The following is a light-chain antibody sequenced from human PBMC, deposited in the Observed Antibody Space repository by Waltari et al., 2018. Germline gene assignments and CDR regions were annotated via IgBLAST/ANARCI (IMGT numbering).Light chain of an antibody. CDR1: SSAVGGYNY. J-gene: IGLJ2*01. CDR3: SSYTSSSTLV. V-gene: IGLV2-14*03. Sequence: QSALTQPASVSGSPGQSITISCTGTSSAVGGYNYVSWYQQHPGKAPKLMLYDVSNRPSGVSNRFSGSKSGNTASLTISGLQAEDEADYYCSSYTSSSTLVFGGGTKLTVL. CDR2: DVS.